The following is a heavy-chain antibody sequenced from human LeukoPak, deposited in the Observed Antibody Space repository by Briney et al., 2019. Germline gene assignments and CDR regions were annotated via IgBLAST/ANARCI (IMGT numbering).Heavy chain of an antibody. D-gene: IGHD2-2*01. CDR3: ARDYCSSTSCYPHYYYYYGMDV. Sequence: ASVKVSCKASGYTFTSYDINWVRQATGQGLEWMGWISAYNGNTNYAQKLQGRVTMTTDTSTSTAYMELRSLRSDDTAVYYCARDYCSSTSCYPHYYYYYGMDVWGRGTTVTVSS. J-gene: IGHJ6*02. CDR1: GYTFTSYD. CDR2: ISAYNGNT. V-gene: IGHV1-18*01.